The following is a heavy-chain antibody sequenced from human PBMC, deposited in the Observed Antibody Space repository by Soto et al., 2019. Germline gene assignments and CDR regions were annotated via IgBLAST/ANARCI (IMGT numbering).Heavy chain of an antibody. V-gene: IGHV4-34*01. CDR3: ARGSLSNYRWFDP. D-gene: IGHD4-4*01. Sequence: QVQLQQWGAGLLKPSETLSLTCAVYGGSFSDYYWNWIRQPPGEGLEWIGEIDHTGITNYNPSLKGLVTLLVDTSQNHFSLKLSSVTAADTAIYYCARGSLSNYRWFDPWGQGTLVTVSS. CDR2: IDHTGIT. J-gene: IGHJ5*02. CDR1: GGSFSDYY.